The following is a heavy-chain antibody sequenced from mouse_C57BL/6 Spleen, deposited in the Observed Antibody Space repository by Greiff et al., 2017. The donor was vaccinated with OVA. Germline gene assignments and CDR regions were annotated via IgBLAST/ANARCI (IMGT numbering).Heavy chain of an antibody. J-gene: IGHJ3*01. V-gene: IGHV1-82*01. CDR1: GYAFSSSW. Sequence: VQLQQSGPELVKPGASVKISCKASGYAFSSSWMNWVKQRPGKGLEWIGRIYPGDGDTNYNGKFKGKATLTADKSSSTAYMQLSSLTSEDSAVYFCARSGLDSSGYTFAYWGQGTLVTVSA. D-gene: IGHD3-2*02. CDR3: ARSGLDSSGYTFAY. CDR2: IYPGDGDT.